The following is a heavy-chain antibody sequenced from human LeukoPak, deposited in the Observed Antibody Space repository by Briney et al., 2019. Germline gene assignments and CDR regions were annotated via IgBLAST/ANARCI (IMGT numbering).Heavy chain of an antibody. CDR2: IYPGDSDT. CDR3: ARQRYCSSTSCQSYYYYGMDV. D-gene: IGHD2-2*01. V-gene: IGHV5-51*01. J-gene: IGHJ6*02. CDR1: GYSFTSYW. Sequence: GESLKISCKGSGYSFTSYWIGWVRQMPGKGLEWMGIIYPGDSDTRYSPSFQGQVTISADKSISTAYLQWSSLKASDTAMYYYARQRYCSSTSCQSYYYYGMDVWGQGTTVTVSS.